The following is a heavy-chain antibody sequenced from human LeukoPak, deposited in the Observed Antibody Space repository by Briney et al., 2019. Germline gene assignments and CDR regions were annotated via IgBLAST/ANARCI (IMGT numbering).Heavy chain of an antibody. V-gene: IGHV4-4*07. D-gene: IGHD6-19*01. CDR1: GGSISSYY. CDR2: IDSSGST. Sequence: SETLSLTCTVSGGSISSYYWSWIRQPAGKGLEWIGRIDSSGSTTYSPSLRSRVTMSVDSSKSQISLNLNSVTAADTAIYYCARSPLSSSGWYRADYWGQGTLVTVSS. J-gene: IGHJ4*02. CDR3: ARSPLSSSGWYRADY.